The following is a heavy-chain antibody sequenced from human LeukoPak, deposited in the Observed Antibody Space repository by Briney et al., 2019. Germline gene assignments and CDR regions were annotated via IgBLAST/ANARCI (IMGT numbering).Heavy chain of an antibody. V-gene: IGHV4-59*08. CDR1: GASITSYY. J-gene: IGHJ6*02. CDR2: VNYSGST. CDR3: ARHGIAGATTYYYGMDV. D-gene: IGHD1-26*01. Sequence: SETLSLTCTVSGASITSYYWSWIRQPPGKGLEWVGHVNYSGSTSYNPSLESRVSMSLDTSKNQFSLRLNSVTAADTAVYYCARHGIAGATTYYYGMDVWGQGTTVTVSS.